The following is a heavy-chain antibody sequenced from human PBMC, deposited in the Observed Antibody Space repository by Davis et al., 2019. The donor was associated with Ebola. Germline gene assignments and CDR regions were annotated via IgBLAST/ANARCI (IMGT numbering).Heavy chain of an antibody. J-gene: IGHJ4*02. CDR1: GFTFSSYS. CDR3: AKNLAVAGTFPDY. D-gene: IGHD6-19*01. V-gene: IGHV3-21*01. Sequence: GGSLRLSCAASGFTFSSYSMNWVRQAPGKGLEWVSSISSSSSYIYYADSVKGRFTISRDNAKHSLYLQMNSLRADDTAVYYCAKNLAVAGTFPDYWGQGTLVTVSS. CDR2: ISSSSSYI.